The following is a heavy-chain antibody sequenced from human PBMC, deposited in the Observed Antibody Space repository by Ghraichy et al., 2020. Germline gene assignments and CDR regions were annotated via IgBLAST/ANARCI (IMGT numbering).Heavy chain of an antibody. CDR3: ARESVLTGLGDDASDI. J-gene: IGHJ3*02. Sequence: GGSLRLSCAASGFTFSRHYMTWVRQAPGKGLEWVANIRQDGRETFYVDSVRGRFTISRDNAKNSVYLQMNSLRADDTAIYYCARESVLTGLGDDASDIWGQWTMVTVSS. CDR1: GFTFSRHY. CDR2: IRQDGRET. V-gene: IGHV3-7*03. D-gene: IGHD3-9*01.